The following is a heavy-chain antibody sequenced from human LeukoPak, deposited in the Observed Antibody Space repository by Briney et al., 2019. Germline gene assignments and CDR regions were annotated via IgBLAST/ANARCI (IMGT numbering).Heavy chain of an antibody. CDR2: ITSSGTYI. CDR3: ARSFSGYGDYYMDV. D-gene: IGHD5-12*01. V-gene: IGHV3-21*01. Sequence: GGSLRLSCATSGFTFNNYNMNWVRQAPGRALEWVSSITSSGTYIFYADSVKGRFTISRDNAKNSLYLQMNSLGPEDTAVYYCARSFSGYGDYYMDVWGKGTTVTVSS. J-gene: IGHJ6*03. CDR1: GFTFNNYN.